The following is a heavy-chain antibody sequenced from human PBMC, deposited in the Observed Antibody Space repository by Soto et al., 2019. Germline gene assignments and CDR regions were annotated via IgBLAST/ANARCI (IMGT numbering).Heavy chain of an antibody. CDR3: AKDRSLVRGPMPY. CDR2: ISYDGSNK. Sequence: LRLSCAASGFTFSSYGMHWVRQAPGKGLEWVAVISYDGSNKYYADSVKGRFTISRDNSKNTLHLQMNSLRAEDTAVYYCAKDRSLVRGPMPYWGQGTLVTVSS. J-gene: IGHJ4*02. D-gene: IGHD3-10*01. CDR1: GFTFSSYG. V-gene: IGHV3-30*18.